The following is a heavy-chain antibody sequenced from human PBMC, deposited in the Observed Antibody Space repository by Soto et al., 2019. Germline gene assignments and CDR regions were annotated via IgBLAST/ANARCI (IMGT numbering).Heavy chain of an antibody. J-gene: IGHJ4*01. V-gene: IGHV3-30-3*01. CDR3: WRKVRVAAGGRTMPYFDY. CDR1: GFTFSLFA. D-gene: IGHD6-13*01. CDR2: ISYDGDNK. Sequence: GGSLRLSCAASGFTFSLFAMHWVRQAPGKGLEWVAVISYDGDNKYYTDSVKGRFTISRDNSRDTLFLQMSSLRPEDTAVYYCWRKVRVAAGGRTMPYFDYWGHGTLVTVSS.